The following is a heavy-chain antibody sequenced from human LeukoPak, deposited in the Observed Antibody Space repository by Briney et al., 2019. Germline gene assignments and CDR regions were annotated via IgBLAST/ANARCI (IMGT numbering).Heavy chain of an antibody. J-gene: IGHJ3*02. CDR2: ISSSYNTI. V-gene: IGHV3-48*03. D-gene: IGHD3-10*01. Sequence: AGGSLRLSCAASGFTFSSYEMNWVRQAPGKGLEWGSFISSSYNTIYYADSVKGRFTISRDNAKNSLYLQMTSLRAEDTGVYYCASRVLWFGEAHGFDIWGQGTMVTVSS. CDR3: ASRVLWFGEAHGFDI. CDR1: GFTFSSYE.